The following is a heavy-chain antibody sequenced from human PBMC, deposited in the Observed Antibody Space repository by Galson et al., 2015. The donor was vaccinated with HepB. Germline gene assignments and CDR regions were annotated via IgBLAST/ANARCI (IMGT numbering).Heavy chain of an antibody. J-gene: IGHJ3*02. Sequence: ETLSLTCAVNGGSFSGYFWSWIRQIPGEGLEWLGEINHRGTTNYNPSLKGRVTLSVDSSKNSFSLTVKSMSAADTAIYYCARDGYTGYGAAFDIWGPGTLVTVSS. CDR1: GGSFSGYF. CDR2: INHRGTT. D-gene: IGHD5-12*01. CDR3: ARDGYTGYGAAFDI. V-gene: IGHV4-34*01.